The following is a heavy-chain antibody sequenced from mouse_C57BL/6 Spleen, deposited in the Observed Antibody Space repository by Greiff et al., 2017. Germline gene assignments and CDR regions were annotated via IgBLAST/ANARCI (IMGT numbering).Heavy chain of an antibody. CDR3: ARRPLLLRYFDV. V-gene: IGHV1-55*01. CDR1: GYTFTSYW. Sequence: VQLQQPGAELVKPGASVKMSCKASGYTFTSYWITWVKQRPGQGLEWIGDIYPGSGSTNYNEKLKSKATLTEDTSSSTAYMQLSSLTSEDSAVYYCARRPLLLRYFDVWGTGTTVTVSS. CDR2: IYPGSGST. D-gene: IGHD1-1*01. J-gene: IGHJ1*03.